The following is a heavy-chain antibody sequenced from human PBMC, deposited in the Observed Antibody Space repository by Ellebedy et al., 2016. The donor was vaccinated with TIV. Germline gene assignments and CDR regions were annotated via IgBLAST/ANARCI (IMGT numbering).Heavy chain of an antibody. CDR1: GYTFTSYG. CDR3: ARERTMVRGVMVRYFDL. V-gene: IGHV1-18*01. CDR2: ISAYNGNT. D-gene: IGHD3-10*01. Sequence: ASVKVSXXASGYTFTSYGISWVRQAPGQGLEWMGWISAYNGNTNYAQKLQGRVTMTTDTSTSTAYMELRSLRSDDTAVYYCARERTMVRGVMVRYFDLWGRGTLVTVSS. J-gene: IGHJ2*01.